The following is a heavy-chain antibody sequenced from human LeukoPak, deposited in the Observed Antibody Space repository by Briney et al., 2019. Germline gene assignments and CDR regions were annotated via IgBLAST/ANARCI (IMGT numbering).Heavy chain of an antibody. CDR2: IYYSGST. J-gene: IGHJ4*02. CDR1: GGSINSHY. CDR3: VRRDNTGWNYFDY. D-gene: IGHD6-19*01. Sequence: SETLSLTCTVSGGSINSHYWSWIRQPRGKGLEWIGDIYYSGSTKYNPSLKSRVTISVDTSKNHLSLKLSSVLAADTAIYYCVRRDNTGWNYFDYWGQGILVTVSS. V-gene: IGHV4-59*08.